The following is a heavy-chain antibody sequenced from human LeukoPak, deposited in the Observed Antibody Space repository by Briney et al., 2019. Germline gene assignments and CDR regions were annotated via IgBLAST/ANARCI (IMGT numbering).Heavy chain of an antibody. J-gene: IGHJ5*02. CDR3: ARGDFYYDSSDP. D-gene: IGHD3-22*01. V-gene: IGHV1-3*01. CDR2: INAGNGNT. CDR1: GYTFTSYA. Sequence: ASVTVSCKASGYTFTSYAMHWVRQAPGQRLEWMGWINAGNGNTKYSQKFQGRVTITSDTSANTVYMELSSLRSEDTAVYYCARGDFYYDSSDPWGQGTLVTVSS.